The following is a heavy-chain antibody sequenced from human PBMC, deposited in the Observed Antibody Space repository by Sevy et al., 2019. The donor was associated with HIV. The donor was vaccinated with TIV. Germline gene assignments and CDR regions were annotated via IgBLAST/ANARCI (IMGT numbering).Heavy chain of an antibody. CDR2: IYSGGST. CDR1: GFTVSSNY. CDR3: ARGLRSMDDAFDI. Sequence: GGSLRLSCAASGFTVSSNYMSWVRQAPGKGLEWVSVIYSGGSTYYADSVKGRFTISRHNSKNTLYLHMNSLRAEDTAVYYCARGLRSMDDAFDIWGQGTMVTVSS. D-gene: IGHD3-3*01. V-gene: IGHV3-53*04. J-gene: IGHJ3*02.